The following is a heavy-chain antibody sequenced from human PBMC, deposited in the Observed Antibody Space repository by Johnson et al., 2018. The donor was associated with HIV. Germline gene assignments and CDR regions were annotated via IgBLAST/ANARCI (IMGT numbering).Heavy chain of an antibody. CDR2: IRYDGSIK. J-gene: IGHJ3*02. V-gene: IGHV3-30*02. Sequence: QVQLVESGGGVVQPGGSLRLSCVVSGFTFSSYGMHWVRQAPGTGLEWVAFIRYDGSIKYYADSVKGRFTFSRDNSKNTLYRQMNSLRAEDTAVSYCAPIAAHHDAFDIWGQGTMVTVSS. CDR1: GFTFSSYG. D-gene: IGHD6-6*01. CDR3: APIAAHHDAFDI.